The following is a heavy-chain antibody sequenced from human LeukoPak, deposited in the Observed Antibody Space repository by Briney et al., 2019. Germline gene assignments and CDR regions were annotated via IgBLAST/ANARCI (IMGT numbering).Heavy chain of an antibody. J-gene: IGHJ4*02. CDR1: GFTFSSYS. CDR2: ISSTIIYI. Sequence: GGSLRLSCAASGFTFSSYSMNWVRQAPGKGVEWGSSISSTIIYISYADSVNGRFTISRDNAKNSLYLQMNSLRAEDTAVYYCARDPRPSYYDSSGYYDYWGQGTLVTVSS. CDR3: ARDPRPSYYDSSGYYDY. D-gene: IGHD3-22*01. V-gene: IGHV3-21*01.